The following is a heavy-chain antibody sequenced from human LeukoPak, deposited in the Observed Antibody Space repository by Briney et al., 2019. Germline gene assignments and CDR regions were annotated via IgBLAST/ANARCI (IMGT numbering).Heavy chain of an antibody. V-gene: IGHV5-51*01. Sequence: GESLMISCKASGYSFTTYWIAWVRQMPGKGLEGMGIIFPDDSNTRYSPSFRSHVTISVDKSIKTAYLQRRSLTASDTAMYYCARQGAVTSYYDDTGLPRGAFDVWGEGTMVTVCS. CDR1: GYSFTTYW. CDR3: ARQGAVTSYYDDTGLPRGAFDV. D-gene: IGHD3-22*01. CDR2: IFPDDSNT. J-gene: IGHJ3*01.